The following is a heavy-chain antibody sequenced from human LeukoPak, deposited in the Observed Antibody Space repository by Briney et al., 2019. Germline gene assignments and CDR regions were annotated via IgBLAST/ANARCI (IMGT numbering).Heavy chain of an antibody. J-gene: IGHJ4*02. D-gene: IGHD3-16*01. Sequence: PGGSLRLSCAASGFTFSSYSMNWVRQAPGKGLEWVSSISSSSSYIYYADSVKGRFTIPRDNAKNSLYLQMNSLRAEDTAVYYCARETRAMITFGGAPADYWGQGTLVTVSS. CDR1: GFTFSSYS. V-gene: IGHV3-21*01. CDR2: ISSSSSYI. CDR3: ARETRAMITFGGAPADY.